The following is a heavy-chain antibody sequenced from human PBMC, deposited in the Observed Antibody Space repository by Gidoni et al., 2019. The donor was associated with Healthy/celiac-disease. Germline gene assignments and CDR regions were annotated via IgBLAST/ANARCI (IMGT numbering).Heavy chain of an antibody. CDR3: ARHGGYSGYDTPGPFDY. Sequence: QLQLQESGPGLVKPSETLSLTCTVSGGSISSSSYYWGWIRQPPGKGLEWIGSIYYSGSTYYNPSLKSRVTISVDTSKNQFSLKLSSVTAADTAVYYCARHGGYSGYDTPGPFDYWGQGTLITVSS. CDR2: IYYSGST. CDR1: GGSISSSSYY. D-gene: IGHD5-12*01. V-gene: IGHV4-39*01. J-gene: IGHJ4*02.